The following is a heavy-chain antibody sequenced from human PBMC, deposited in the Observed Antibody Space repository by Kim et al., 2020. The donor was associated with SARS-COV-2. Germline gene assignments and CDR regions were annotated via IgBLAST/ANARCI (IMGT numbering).Heavy chain of an antibody. D-gene: IGHD6-19*01. V-gene: IGHV4-34*01. Sequence: SETLSLTCALSGVSFSDYYWSWSRQPPGKGLEWIGQINHSGSPNYNPSLRGRVTISVDTSKNQFSLKLSSVTAADTAVYYCARIIAVAGSDYWGQGTLVTVSS. J-gene: IGHJ4*02. CDR1: GVSFSDYY. CDR3: ARIIAVAGSDY. CDR2: INHSGSP.